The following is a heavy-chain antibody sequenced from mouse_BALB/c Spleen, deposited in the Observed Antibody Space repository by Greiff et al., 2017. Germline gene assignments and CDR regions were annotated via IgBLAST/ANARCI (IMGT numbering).Heavy chain of an antibody. CDR2: IRLKSNNYAT. J-gene: IGHJ4*01. D-gene: IGHD1-1*01. CDR1: GFTFSNYW. V-gene: IGHV6-6*02. CDR3: TSGKNYYGSRAMDY. Sequence: EVKVEESGGGLVQPGGSMKLSCVASGFTFSNYWMNWVRQSPEKGLEWVAEIRLKSNNYATHYAESVKGRFTISRDDSKSSVYLQMNNIRAEDTGIYYCTSGKNYYGSRAMDYWGQGTSVTVSS.